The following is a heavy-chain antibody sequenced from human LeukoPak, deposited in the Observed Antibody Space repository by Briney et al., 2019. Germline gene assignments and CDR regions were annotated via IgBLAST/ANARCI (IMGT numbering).Heavy chain of an antibody. CDR3: ARVTESYGSGRRHNYYYYYMDV. J-gene: IGHJ6*03. CDR2: ISGSGGST. CDR1: GFTFSSDA. V-gene: IGHV3-23*01. Sequence: PGGSLRLSCAASGFTFSSDAMSWVRQAPGKGLEWVSAISGSGGSTYYADSVKGRFTISRDNSKNTLYLQMNSLRAEDTAVYYCARVTESYGSGRRHNYYYYYMDVWGKGTTVTISS. D-gene: IGHD3-10*01.